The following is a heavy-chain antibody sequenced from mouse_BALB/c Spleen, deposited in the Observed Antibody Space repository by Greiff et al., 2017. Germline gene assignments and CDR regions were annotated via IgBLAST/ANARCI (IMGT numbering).Heavy chain of an antibody. CDR1: GYTFTSYW. CDR3: ATYGHLNY. J-gene: IGHJ2*01. CDR2: INPSTGYT. D-gene: IGHD2-1*01. V-gene: IGHV1-7*01. Sequence: QVQLQQSGAELAKPGASVKMSCKASGYTFTSYWMHWVKQRPGQGLEWIGYINPSTGYTEYNQKFKDKATLTADKSSSTAYMQLSSLTSEDSAVYYCATYGHLNYWGQGTTLTVSS.